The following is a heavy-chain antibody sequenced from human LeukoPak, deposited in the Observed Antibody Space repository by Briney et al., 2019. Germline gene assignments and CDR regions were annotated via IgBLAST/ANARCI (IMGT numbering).Heavy chain of an antibody. D-gene: IGHD3-22*01. V-gene: IGHV1-8*01. Sequence: ASVKVSCKGSGYTFSSYDINWVRQATGQGLEWVGWMNPDTGNSGYAQKFQGRVTMTRDTSISTAYMELSSLRSEDTAVYYCARLSQTPAYYDTSVYYYLGYWGQGTLVTVSS. CDR1: GYTFSSYD. J-gene: IGHJ4*02. CDR2: MNPDTGNS. CDR3: ARLSQTPAYYDTSVYYYLGY.